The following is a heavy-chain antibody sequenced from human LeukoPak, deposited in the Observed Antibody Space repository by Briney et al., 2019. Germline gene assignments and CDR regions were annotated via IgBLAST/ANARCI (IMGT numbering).Heavy chain of an antibody. D-gene: IGHD3-3*01. Sequence: SETLSLTCTVSGGSISSSSYYWGWIRQPPGKGLEWIGSIYYSGSTYYNPSLKSRVTISVDTSKNQFSLKLSSVTAADTAVYYCARELYYGGYFDYWGQGTLVTVSS. CDR1: GGSISSSSYY. J-gene: IGHJ4*02. CDR2: IYYSGST. CDR3: ARELYYGGYFDY. V-gene: IGHV4-39*07.